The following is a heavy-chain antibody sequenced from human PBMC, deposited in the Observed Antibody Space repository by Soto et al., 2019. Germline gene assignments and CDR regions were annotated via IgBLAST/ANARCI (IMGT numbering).Heavy chain of an antibody. CDR1: GFTFSSYS. J-gene: IGHJ6*02. V-gene: IGHV3-21*01. CDR3: ARVYGSYYYYGMDV. D-gene: IGHD3-16*01. Sequence: GGSLRLSCAASGFTFSSYSMNWVRQAPGKGLEWVSSISSSSSYIYYADSVKGRFTISRDNAKNSLYLQMNSLRAEDTAVYYCARVYGSYYYYGMDVWGQGTTVTVSS. CDR2: ISSSSSYI.